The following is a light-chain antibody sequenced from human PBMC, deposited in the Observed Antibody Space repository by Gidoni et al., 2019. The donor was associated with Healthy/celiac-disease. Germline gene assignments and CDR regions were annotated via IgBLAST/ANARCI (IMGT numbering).Light chain of an antibody. Sequence: QSALTHPASVSGSPGPSVTISCTVTSSDVGGYNYFSWYQQHPGKAPKLMIYDVSNRPSGVSNRFSGSKSGNTASLTISGLQAEDEADYYCSSYTSSYVVFGGGTKLTVL. J-gene: IGLJ2*01. CDR3: SSYTSSYVV. V-gene: IGLV2-14*01. CDR1: SSDVGGYNY. CDR2: DVS.